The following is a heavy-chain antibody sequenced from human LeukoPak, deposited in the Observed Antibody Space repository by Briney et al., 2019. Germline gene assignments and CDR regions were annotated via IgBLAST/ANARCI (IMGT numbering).Heavy chain of an antibody. CDR2: IYPSGST. V-gene: IGHV4-4*07. J-gene: IGHJ3*02. D-gene: IGHD3-3*01. CDR3: AREVESQGRSLDI. Sequence: SDTLSLTCTVSGGSISSYYWRWIRQPAGEGLEWIGRIYPSGSTNYNPALKSRVTMSVDTSKNQFSLRLSSVTAADTAVYYCAREVESQGRSLDIWGQGTMVTVSS. CDR1: GGSISSYY.